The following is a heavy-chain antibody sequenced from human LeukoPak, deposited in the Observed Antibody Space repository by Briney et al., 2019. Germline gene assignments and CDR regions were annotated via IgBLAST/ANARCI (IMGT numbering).Heavy chain of an antibody. CDR3: ARVGGLLRYYYYMNV. Sequence: PSETLSLTCAVYGGSFSGYYWSWIRQPPGRGLGWIGEINHSGSTNYNPSLKSRVTISVDTSKNQFSLKLSSVTAADTAVYYCARVGGLLRYYYYMNVWGKGTTVTVSS. V-gene: IGHV4-34*01. CDR2: INHSGST. CDR1: GGSFSGYY. D-gene: IGHD2-21*02. J-gene: IGHJ6*03.